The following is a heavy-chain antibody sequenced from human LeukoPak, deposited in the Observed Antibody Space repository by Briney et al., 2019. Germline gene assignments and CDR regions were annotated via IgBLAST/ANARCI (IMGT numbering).Heavy chain of an antibody. D-gene: IGHD6-13*01. CDR1: GFTFSNYG. CDR2: ISYDGSDK. J-gene: IGHJ3*02. Sequence: PGGSLRLSCAASGFTFSNYGLHWVRQAPGKGLDWVAVISYDGSDKYYADSVKGRFTISRDNSKNTLYLQMNSLRAEDTAVNCCAKDHSNTWYGAFDIWGQGTMVIVSS. CDR3: AKDHSNTWYGAFDI. V-gene: IGHV3-30*18.